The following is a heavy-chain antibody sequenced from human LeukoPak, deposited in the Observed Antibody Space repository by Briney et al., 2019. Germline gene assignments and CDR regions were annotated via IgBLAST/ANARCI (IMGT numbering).Heavy chain of an antibody. J-gene: IGHJ4*02. V-gene: IGHV4-59*08. CDR1: GGSISSYY. CDR3: ARHRDNSGYYYYFDY. CDR2: IYYSGST. Sequence: PSETLSLTCTDSGGSISSYYWSWIRQPPGKGLEWIGYIYYSGSTNYNPSLKSRVTISVDTSKNQFSLKLSSVTAADTAVYYCARHRDNSGYYYYFDYWGQGTLVTVSS. D-gene: IGHD3-22*01.